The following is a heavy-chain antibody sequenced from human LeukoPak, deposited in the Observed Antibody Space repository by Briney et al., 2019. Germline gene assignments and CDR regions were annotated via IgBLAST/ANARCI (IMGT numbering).Heavy chain of an antibody. V-gene: IGHV4-39*01. Sequence: SETLSLTCTVSGGSISSSSYYWGWIRQPPGTGLEWIGSIYYSGSTYYNPSLKSRVTISVDTSKNQFSLKLSSVTAADTAVYYCARHVAEYSSSWYLDYWGQGTLVTVSS. D-gene: IGHD6-13*01. CDR2: IYYSGST. CDR3: ARHVAEYSSSWYLDY. CDR1: GGSISSSSYY. J-gene: IGHJ4*02.